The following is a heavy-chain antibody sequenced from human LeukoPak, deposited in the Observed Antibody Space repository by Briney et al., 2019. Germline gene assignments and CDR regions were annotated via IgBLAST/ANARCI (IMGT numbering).Heavy chain of an antibody. D-gene: IGHD1-14*01. Sequence: GGSLRLSCAAPGFTVIINDMTWVRQAPGKGLEWVSVLYSDGNTKYADSVQGRFTISRDNSKNTLYLEMNSLSPDDTAVYYCARGVEPLAANTLSYWGQGTLVTVSS. CDR3: ARGVEPLAANTLSY. CDR2: LYSDGNT. CDR1: GFTVIIND. J-gene: IGHJ4*02. V-gene: IGHV3-53*01.